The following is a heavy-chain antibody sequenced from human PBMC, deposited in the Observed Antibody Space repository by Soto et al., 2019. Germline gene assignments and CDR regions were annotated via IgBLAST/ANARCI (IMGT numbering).Heavy chain of an antibody. CDR1: GGSISSGGYS. V-gene: IGHV4-30-2*05. CDR3: ARDRHNNFFDP. D-gene: IGHD6-6*01. Sequence: TSETLSLTCAVSGGSISSGGYSWSWIRQPPGKGLEWIGYIYYSGSTYYNPSLESRVAISLDTSRSQFSLTLHSVTAADTAIYYCARDRHNNFFDPWGQGTLVTAPQ. CDR2: IYYSGST. J-gene: IGHJ5*02.